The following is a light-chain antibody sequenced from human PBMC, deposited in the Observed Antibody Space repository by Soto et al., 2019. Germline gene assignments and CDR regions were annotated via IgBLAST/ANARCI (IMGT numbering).Light chain of an antibody. J-gene: IGLJ2*01. CDR1: SSDVGAYNY. CDR2: DVT. Sequence: QSALTQPASVSGSPGQSITISCTGTSSDVGAYNYVSWYQQHPGKAPKLIIFDVTDRPSGVSNRFSGSKSGNTASLTISGLQAEDEADYYCSSYTSIVTQVLFGGGTQLTVL. V-gene: IGLV2-14*03. CDR3: SSYTSIVTQVL.